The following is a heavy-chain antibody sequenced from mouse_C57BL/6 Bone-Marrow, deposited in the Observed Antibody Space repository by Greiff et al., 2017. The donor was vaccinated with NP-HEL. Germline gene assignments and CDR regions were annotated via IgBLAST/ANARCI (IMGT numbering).Heavy chain of an antibody. CDR1: GYTFTSYG. Sequence: VQLQQSGAELARPGASVKLSCKASGYTFTSYGISWVKQRTGQGLEWIGEIYPRSGNTYYNEKFKGKATLTADKSYSNAYMELRSLTSEDSAFYFCARGYGRDYYAMDYWGQGTSVTVSS. J-gene: IGHJ4*01. CDR3: ARGYGRDYYAMDY. CDR2: IYPRSGNT. D-gene: IGHD1-1*01. V-gene: IGHV1-81*01.